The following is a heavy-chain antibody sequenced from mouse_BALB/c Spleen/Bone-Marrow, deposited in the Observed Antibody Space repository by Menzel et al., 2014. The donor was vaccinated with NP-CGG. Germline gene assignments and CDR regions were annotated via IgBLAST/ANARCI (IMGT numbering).Heavy chain of an antibody. CDR3: ASRGDYSYAMDY. V-gene: IGHV1-80*01. D-gene: IGHD1-1*01. J-gene: IGHJ4*01. Sequence: VQLQESGAELVRPGSSVKISCTSSGYSFSNYWMNWMKQRPGQGLEWIGQIYPGDGDTNYNGKFKGKATLTADKSSSTAYMQLSSLTSEDSAVYFCASRGDYSYAMDYWGQGTSVTVSS. CDR2: IYPGDGDT. CDR1: GYSFSNYW.